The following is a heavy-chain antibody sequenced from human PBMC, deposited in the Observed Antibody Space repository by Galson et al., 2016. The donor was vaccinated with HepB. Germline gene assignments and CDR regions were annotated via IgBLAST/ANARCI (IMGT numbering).Heavy chain of an antibody. CDR2: IYYSGST. D-gene: IGHD6-13*01. CDR1: GASINSCY. CDR3: TRHLNPGYSSSWYFWFDP. J-gene: IGHJ5*02. V-gene: IGHV4-59*01. Sequence: ETLSLTCTVSGASINSCYWNWIRQSPGKGLEWIGYIYYSGSTNSNPSLKSRVTISVDRSKNQFSLKLSSVTAADTAVYYCTRHLNPGYSSSWYFWFDPWGQGTLVTVSS.